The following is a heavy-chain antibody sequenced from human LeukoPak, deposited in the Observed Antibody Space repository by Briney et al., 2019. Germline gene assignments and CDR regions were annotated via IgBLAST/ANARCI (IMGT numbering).Heavy chain of an antibody. V-gene: IGHV1-18*01. D-gene: IGHD3-22*01. CDR1: GYTFTSYG. Sequence: ASVKVSCKASGYTFTSYGISWVRQAPGQGLEWMGWISAYNGNTNYAQKLQGRVTMTTDTSTSTAYMELRSPRSDDTAVYYCARATPYDSSGYYYLYYYGMDVWGQGTTVTVSS. CDR2: ISAYNGNT. CDR3: ARATPYDSSGYYYLYYYGMDV. J-gene: IGHJ6*02.